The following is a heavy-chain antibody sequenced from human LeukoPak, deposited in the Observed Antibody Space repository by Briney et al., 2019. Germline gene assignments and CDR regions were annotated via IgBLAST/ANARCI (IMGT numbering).Heavy chain of an antibody. V-gene: IGHV4-39*07. Sequence: SETLSLTCTVSGGSISSSSYYWGWIRQPPGKGLEWIGSIYYSGSTYYNPSLKSRVTISADTSNNQFSLKLSSVTAADAAMYYCALEASSDPYYFDYWGQGTLVTVSS. CDR1: GGSISSSSYY. CDR3: ALEASSDPYYFDY. CDR2: IYYSGST. J-gene: IGHJ4*02. D-gene: IGHD6-6*01.